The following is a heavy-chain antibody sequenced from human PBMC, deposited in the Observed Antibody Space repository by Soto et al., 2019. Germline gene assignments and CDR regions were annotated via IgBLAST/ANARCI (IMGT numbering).Heavy chain of an antibody. CDR3: ASEGIAAADEAFDY. CDR1: GYTFTSYD. Sequence: ASVKVSCKASGYTFTSYDINWVRQATGQGLEWMGWMNPNSGNTGYAQKFQGRVTMTRNTSISTAYMELSSLRSEDTAVYYCASEGIAAADEAFDYWGQGTLVTVSS. J-gene: IGHJ4*02. D-gene: IGHD6-13*01. CDR2: MNPNSGNT. V-gene: IGHV1-8*01.